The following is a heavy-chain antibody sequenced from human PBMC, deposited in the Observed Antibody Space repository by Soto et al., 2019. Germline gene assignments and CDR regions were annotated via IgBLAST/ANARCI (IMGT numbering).Heavy chain of an antibody. V-gene: IGHV3-7*05. CDR2: IKQDGSEK. J-gene: IGHJ4*02. D-gene: IGHD3-22*01. CDR1: GFTFSSYW. CDR3: ARDPSGYYYDSSGYPDY. Sequence: EVQLVESGGGLVQPGGSLRLSCAASGFTFSSYWMSWVRQAPGKGLEWVANIKQDGSEKYYVDSLKGRFTISRDNAKNSLYLQMNSLRAEDTAVYYCARDPSGYYYDSSGYPDYWGQGTLVTVSS.